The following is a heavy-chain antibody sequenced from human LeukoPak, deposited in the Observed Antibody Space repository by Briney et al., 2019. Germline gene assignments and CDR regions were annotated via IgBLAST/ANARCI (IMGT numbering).Heavy chain of an antibody. D-gene: IGHD2-8*01. J-gene: IGHJ6*03. Sequence: GGSLRLSXAASGFTFSSYAMNWVRQAPGRGLEWVSGFSGSGGTTYSADSVKGRFTISRDNSKNTLYLQMNSLRAEDTAVYYCANGNRCTSPNCLGYYYFYMDVWGQGTTVTVSS. V-gene: IGHV3-23*01. CDR1: GFTFSSYA. CDR2: FSGSGGTT. CDR3: ANGNRCTSPNCLGYYYFYMDV.